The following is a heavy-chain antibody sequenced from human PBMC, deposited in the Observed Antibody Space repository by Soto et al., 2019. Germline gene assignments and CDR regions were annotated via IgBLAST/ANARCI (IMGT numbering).Heavy chain of an antibody. V-gene: IGHV3-11*05. CDR2: ISSSSSYT. D-gene: IGHD6-19*01. CDR1: GFTFSDYY. Sequence: PGGSLRLSCAASGFTFSDYYMSWIRQAPGKGLEWVSYISSSSSYTNYADSVKGRFTISRDNAKNSLYLQMNSLRAEDTAVYYCARVKAGVYGMDVWGQGTTVTVSS. CDR3: ARVKAGVYGMDV. J-gene: IGHJ6*02.